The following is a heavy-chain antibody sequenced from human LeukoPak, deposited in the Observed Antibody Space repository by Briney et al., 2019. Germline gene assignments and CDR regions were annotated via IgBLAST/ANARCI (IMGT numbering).Heavy chain of an antibody. Sequence: ASVKVPCKASGYTFTDYYMHWVRQAPGQGLEWMGWINPNSGGTNYAQKFQGRVTMTRDTSISTAYMELSRLRSDDTAVYYCARVPVLLWFGERGDWFDPWGQGTLVTVSS. CDR1: GYTFTDYY. D-gene: IGHD3-10*01. CDR3: ARVPVLLWFGERGDWFDP. CDR2: INPNSGGT. J-gene: IGHJ5*02. V-gene: IGHV1-2*02.